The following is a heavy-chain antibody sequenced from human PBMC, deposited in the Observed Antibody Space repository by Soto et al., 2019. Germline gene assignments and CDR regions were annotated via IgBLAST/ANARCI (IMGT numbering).Heavy chain of an antibody. CDR2: IYYSGST. CDR3: AREIIAVAGADAFDI. D-gene: IGHD6-19*01. Sequence: SETLSLTCTVSGGSISSSSYYWGWIRQPPGKGLEWIGSIYYSGSTYYNPSLKSRVTISVDTSKNQFSLKLSSVTAADTAVYYCAREIIAVAGADAFDIWGQGTMVTVSS. CDR1: GGSISSSSYY. V-gene: IGHV4-39*02. J-gene: IGHJ3*02.